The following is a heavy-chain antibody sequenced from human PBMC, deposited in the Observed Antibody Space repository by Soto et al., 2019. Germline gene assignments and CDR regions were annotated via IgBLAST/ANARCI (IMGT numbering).Heavy chain of an antibody. D-gene: IGHD2-15*01. CDR1: GCTFSSYE. CDR2: ISSSGSTI. V-gene: IGHV3-48*03. J-gene: IGHJ4*02. Sequence: LRRSCAASGCTFSSYEMNWVRQAPGKGLEWVSYISSSGSTIYYADSVKGRFTISRDNAKNSLYLQMNSLRAEDTAVYYCARDEGYSNYWGQGTLVTVSS. CDR3: ARDEGYSNY.